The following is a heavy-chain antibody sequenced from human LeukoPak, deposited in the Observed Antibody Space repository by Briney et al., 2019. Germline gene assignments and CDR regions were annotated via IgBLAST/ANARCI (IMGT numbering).Heavy chain of an antibody. CDR3: ARVSEYYDLWSGTEDYYYMDV. Sequence: GGSLRLSCAASGFTFTSYCMNWVRQAPGKGLEWVAPISSSSSYIYYADSVKGRVTIYRANDKNSLYLQMNSLRAEDTAVYYCARVSEYYDLWSGTEDYYYMDVWGKGTTVTVSS. J-gene: IGHJ6*03. D-gene: IGHD3-3*01. CDR1: GFTFTSYC. V-gene: IGHV3-21*01. CDR2: ISSSSSYI.